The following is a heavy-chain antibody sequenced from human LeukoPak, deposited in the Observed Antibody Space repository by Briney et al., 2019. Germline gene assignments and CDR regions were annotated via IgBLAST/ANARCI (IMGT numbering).Heavy chain of an antibody. V-gene: IGHV4-39*07. CDR2: IYYSGST. CDR1: GGSISSSSYY. Sequence: SETLSLTCTVSGGSISSSSYYWGWIRQPPGKGLEWIGSIYYSGSTYYNPSLKSRVTISVDTSKNQFSLKLSSVTAADTAVYYCARVYSSSWYKYYYCYYMDVWGKGTTVTVSS. D-gene: IGHD6-13*01. J-gene: IGHJ6*03. CDR3: ARVYSSSWYKYYYCYYMDV.